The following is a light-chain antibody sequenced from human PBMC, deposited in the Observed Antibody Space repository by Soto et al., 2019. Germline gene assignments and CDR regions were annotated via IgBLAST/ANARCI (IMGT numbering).Light chain of an antibody. CDR3: SSYTSSSTYV. CDR1: SSDVGGYNY. J-gene: IGLJ1*01. Sequence: QSVLTQPASVSGSPGQSITISCTGTSSDVGGYNYVCWYQHHPGKAPKLIIYEVSDRPSGVSSRFSGSKSGNTASLTISGLQAEDEADYYCSSYTSSSTYVFGTGTKVTVL. V-gene: IGLV2-14*01. CDR2: EVS.